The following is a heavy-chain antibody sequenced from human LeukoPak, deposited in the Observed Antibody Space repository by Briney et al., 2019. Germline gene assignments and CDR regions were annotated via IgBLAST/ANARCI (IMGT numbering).Heavy chain of an antibody. CDR2: IYPGDSDT. J-gene: IGHJ6*02. CDR3: ARCPGSSWLNYYYYGMDV. D-gene: IGHD6-13*01. Sequence: GESLKISCKSSRYSFTSYWIVWVRQMPGKGLEWMGIIYPGDSDTRYSPSFQGQVTISADKSISTAYLQWSSLKASDTAMYYCARCPGSSWLNYYYYGMDVWGQGTTVTVSS. V-gene: IGHV5-51*01. CDR1: RYSFTSYW.